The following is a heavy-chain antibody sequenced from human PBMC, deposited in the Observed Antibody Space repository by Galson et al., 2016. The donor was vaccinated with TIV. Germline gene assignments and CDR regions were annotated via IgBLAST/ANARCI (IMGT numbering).Heavy chain of an antibody. J-gene: IGHJ4*02. D-gene: IGHD4-11*01. CDR3: AFTMTTITSVDY. Sequence: SVKVSCKASGGTFSSYGISWVRQAPGQGPECMGRIIPILGLTNYAQKFQGRVTITADTSTNIAYMELSSLRSEDTAVYFCAFTMTTITSVDYWGQGTPVTVSS. V-gene: IGHV1-69*04. CDR2: IIPILGLT. CDR1: GGTFSSYG.